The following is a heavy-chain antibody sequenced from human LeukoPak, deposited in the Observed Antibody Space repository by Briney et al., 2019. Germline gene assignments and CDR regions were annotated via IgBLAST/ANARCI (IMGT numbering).Heavy chain of an antibody. D-gene: IGHD6-13*01. CDR2: ISGSGGST. Sequence: GGSLRLSCAASGFTFSSYAMSWVRQAPGKGLEWVSAISGSGGSTYYADSVKGRFTISRDNSKNTLYLQMNCLRAEDTAVYYCAKGSPPSSSWYYFDYWGQGTLVTVSS. J-gene: IGHJ4*02. V-gene: IGHV3-23*01. CDR1: GFTFSSYA. CDR3: AKGSPPSSSWYYFDY.